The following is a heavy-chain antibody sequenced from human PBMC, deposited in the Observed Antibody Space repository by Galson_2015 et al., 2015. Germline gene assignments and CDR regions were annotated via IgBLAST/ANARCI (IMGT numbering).Heavy chain of an antibody. Sequence: PALVKPTQTLTLTCTFSGFSLSTSGVGVGWIRQPPGKALEWLALIYWDDDKRYSPSLKSRLTITKDTSKNQVVLTMTNMDPVDTATYYYAHRSIAVADDAFDIWGQGTMVTVSS. D-gene: IGHD6-19*01. V-gene: IGHV2-5*02. J-gene: IGHJ3*02. CDR2: IYWDDDK. CDR3: AHRSIAVADDAFDI. CDR1: GFSLSTSGVG.